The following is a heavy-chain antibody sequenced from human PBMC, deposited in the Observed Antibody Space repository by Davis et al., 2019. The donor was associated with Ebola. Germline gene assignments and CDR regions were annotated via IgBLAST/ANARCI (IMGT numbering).Heavy chain of an antibody. CDR2: IYHSGST. CDR3: ARALLGFYYFDN. J-gene: IGHJ4*02. D-gene: IGHD1-26*01. CDR1: GGSISSGDYY. Sequence: SETLSLTCTVSGGSISSGDYYWSWIRQPPGKGLEWIGCIYHSGSTYYNSSLTSRVTMSVDTSKNQFSLKLTSLPAADTAVYYCARALLGFYYFDNWGQGTLVTVSS. V-gene: IGHV4-39*07.